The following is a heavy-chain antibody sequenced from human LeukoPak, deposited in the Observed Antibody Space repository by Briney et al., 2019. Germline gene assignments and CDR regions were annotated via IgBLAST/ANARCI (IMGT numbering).Heavy chain of an antibody. Sequence: ASVKVSCKASGYTFTSYDINWVRQATGQGLEWMGWMNPNSGNTGYAQKFQGRVTITRNTSISTAYMELSSPRSEDTAVYYCARGPLDDILTGYYLKGFDYWGQGTLVTVSS. CDR2: MNPNSGNT. V-gene: IGHV1-8*03. D-gene: IGHD3-9*01. J-gene: IGHJ4*02. CDR3: ARGPLDDILTGYYLKGFDY. CDR1: GYTFTSYD.